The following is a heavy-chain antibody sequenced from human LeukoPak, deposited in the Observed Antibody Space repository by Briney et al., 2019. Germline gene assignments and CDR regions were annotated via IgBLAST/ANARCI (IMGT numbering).Heavy chain of an antibody. V-gene: IGHV3-9*01. Sequence: PGGSLRLSCAASGFTFDDYAMHWVRQAPGNGLEWVSGISWNSGSIGYADSVKGRFTISRDNAKNSLYLQMNSLRAEDTALYYCAKGDNVDIAATYTDFDYWGQGTLVTVSS. CDR3: AKGDNVDIAATYTDFDY. CDR2: ISWNSGSI. CDR1: GFTFDDYA. D-gene: IGHD5-12*01. J-gene: IGHJ4*02.